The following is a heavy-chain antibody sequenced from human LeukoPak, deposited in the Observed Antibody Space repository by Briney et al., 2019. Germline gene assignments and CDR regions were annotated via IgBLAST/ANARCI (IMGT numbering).Heavy chain of an antibody. CDR1: GYTFTDYY. CDR2: INPNNGDT. V-gene: IGHV1-2*02. CDR3: ARDQIAAPDHFDY. D-gene: IGHD6-6*01. Sequence: GASVKVSCKSSGYTFTDYYMHWVRQAPGQGLEWMGWINPNNGDTKFAQNFQGRVTLTRDMSITTAYMEINRLRSDDTAGYYCARDQIAAPDHFDYWGQGTVVIVST. J-gene: IGHJ4*02.